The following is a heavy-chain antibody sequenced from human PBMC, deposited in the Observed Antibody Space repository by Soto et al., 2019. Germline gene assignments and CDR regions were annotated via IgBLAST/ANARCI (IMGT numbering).Heavy chain of an antibody. CDR2: ISHSGSS. CDR1: GGSFSGYS. V-gene: IGHV4-34*01. J-gene: IGHJ4*02. Sequence: QVQLQQWGAGLLKPSETLSLTCAVYGGSFSGYSWSWIRQPPGKGLGWIGEISHSGSSNYNPSLKTRVTISVDTSKNQFSLRLSSVTAADTAVYYCARGRKGYSGTWYVDWGQGTLVAVSS. CDR3: ARGRKGYSGTWYVD. D-gene: IGHD6-13*01.